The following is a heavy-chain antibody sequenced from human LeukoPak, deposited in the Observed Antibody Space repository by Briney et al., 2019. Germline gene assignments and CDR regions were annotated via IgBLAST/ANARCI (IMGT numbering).Heavy chain of an antibody. CDR1: GFTVSGNY. J-gene: IGHJ3*02. V-gene: IGHV3-53*01. CDR2: IYSGGST. CDR3: ARDWQQGDAFDI. D-gene: IGHD6-13*01. Sequence: GGSLRLSCAASGFTVSGNYMSWVRQAPGKGLEWVSVIYSGGSTYYADSVKGRFTISRDNAKNSLYLQMNSLRAEDTAVYYCARDWQQGDAFDIWGQGTMVTVSS.